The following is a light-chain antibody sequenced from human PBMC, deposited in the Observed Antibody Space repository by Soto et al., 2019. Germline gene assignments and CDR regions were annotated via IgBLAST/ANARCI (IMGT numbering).Light chain of an antibody. CDR2: EVS. V-gene: IGLV2-14*01. Sequence: QSVLTQPASVSGSPGQSITISCTGISSDVGGYNYVSWYQQHPGKAPKLMIYEVSNRPSGVSNRFSGSKSGNTASLSISGLQAEDEADYYCSSYTSSSTLRVFGGGTKLTVL. CDR3: SSYTSSSTLRV. J-gene: IGLJ3*02. CDR1: SSDVGGYNY.